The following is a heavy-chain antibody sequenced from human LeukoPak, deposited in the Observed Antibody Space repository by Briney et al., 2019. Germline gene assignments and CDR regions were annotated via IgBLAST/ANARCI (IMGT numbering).Heavy chain of an antibody. CDR2: IRGSGDRT. Sequence: PGGSLRLSCAASGFTFSSYAMSWVRQAPGKGLEWVSAIRGSGDRTHYADSVKGRFTISRDNSKNTLSLQMNSLRAEDTAVYYCAKSGLSRFDYWGQGTLVTVSS. CDR3: AKSGLSRFDY. V-gene: IGHV3-23*01. J-gene: IGHJ4*02. CDR1: GFTFSSYA. D-gene: IGHD4/OR15-4a*01.